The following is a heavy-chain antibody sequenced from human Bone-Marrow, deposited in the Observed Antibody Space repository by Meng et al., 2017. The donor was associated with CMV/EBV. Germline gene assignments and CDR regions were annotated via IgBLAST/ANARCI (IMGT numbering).Heavy chain of an antibody. CDR1: GGTFSSHY. V-gene: IGHV1-46*01. Sequence: ASVKVSCKASGGTFSSHYIHWVRQAPGQGLEWMGIFNPSGGTTYAQKFQGRLTLTGDTSTSTVYMDLSRLRSDDTAVYYCARDRRGFYTYYYGSGMNNWFDPWGQGTLVTVSS. CDR2: FNPSGGT. D-gene: IGHD3-10*01. CDR3: ARDRRGFYTYYYGSGMNNWFDP. J-gene: IGHJ5*02.